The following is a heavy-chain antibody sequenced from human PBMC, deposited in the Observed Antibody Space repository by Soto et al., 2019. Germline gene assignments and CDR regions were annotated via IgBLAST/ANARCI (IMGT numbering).Heavy chain of an antibody. CDR3: ARGGGRNYYDSSGRVYGMDV. CDR2: ISSSSSTI. D-gene: IGHD3-22*01. CDR1: GFTFSSYS. J-gene: IGHJ6*02. Sequence: GGSLRLSCAASGFTFSSYSMNWVRQAPGKGLEWVSYISSSSSTIYYADSVKGRFTISRDNAKNSLYLQMNSLRDEDTAVYYCARGGGRNYYDSSGRVYGMDVWGQGTTVTVSS. V-gene: IGHV3-48*02.